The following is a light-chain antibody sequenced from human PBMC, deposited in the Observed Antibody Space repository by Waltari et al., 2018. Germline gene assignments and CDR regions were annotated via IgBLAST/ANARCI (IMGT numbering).Light chain of an antibody. CDR1: QSGSSSS. CDR3: QQYGSSLLT. CDR2: GTS. V-gene: IGKV3-20*01. Sequence: EIVFTHSRSTLTLPPGDRATLSCRASQSGSSSSVAWYQQKPGQAPRLLIDGTSSRATGIPDRFSGSGSGTDFTLTISRLEPEDFAVYYCQQYGSSLLTFGGGTKVEIK. J-gene: IGKJ4*01.